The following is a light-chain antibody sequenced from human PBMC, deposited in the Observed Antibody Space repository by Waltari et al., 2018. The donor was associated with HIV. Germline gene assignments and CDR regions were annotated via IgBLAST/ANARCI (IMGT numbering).Light chain of an antibody. V-gene: IGLV1-47*01. J-gene: IGLJ3*02. Sequence: QSVLTKPPSASGAPGQKFTISCSGSRSNIGSNYVYWYHQLPGPAPKLFIFRHKQPPAGVPDRFSGSKSGTSATLAISGLRSEDEGHYYCATWEDSLSCRVFCGGTKLTVL. CDR3: ATWEDSLSCRV. CDR1: RSNIGSNY. CDR2: RHK.